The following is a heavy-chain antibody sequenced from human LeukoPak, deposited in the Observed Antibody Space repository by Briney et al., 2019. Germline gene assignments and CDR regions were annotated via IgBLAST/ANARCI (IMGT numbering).Heavy chain of an antibody. J-gene: IGHJ4*02. CDR3: ASMTGTTLRDY. V-gene: IGHV3-48*01. CDR1: GFTFSSYS. Sequence: GGSLRLSCAASGFTFSSYSVNWVRQAPGQGLEWVSYISTDSSIIYYADSVRGRFTISRDNAKNSLYLQMNSLRAEDTAVYYCASMTGTTLRDYWGQGTLVTVSS. CDR2: ISTDSSII. D-gene: IGHD1-7*01.